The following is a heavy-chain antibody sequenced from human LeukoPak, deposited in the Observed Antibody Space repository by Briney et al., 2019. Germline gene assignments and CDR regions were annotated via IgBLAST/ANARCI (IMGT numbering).Heavy chain of an antibody. Sequence: GGSLRLSCAASGFTFSYYGMHWVRQAPGKGLEWVAFIRYDESKKFYGDSVKGRFTISRDHSKNTLYLQMNSLRTEDTAVYYCAKSHLPNAYSGTYYCDYWGQGTLVTVSS. CDR2: IRYDESKK. V-gene: IGHV3-30*02. J-gene: IGHJ4*02. D-gene: IGHD1-26*01. CDR3: AKSHLPNAYSGTYYCDY. CDR1: GFTFSYYG.